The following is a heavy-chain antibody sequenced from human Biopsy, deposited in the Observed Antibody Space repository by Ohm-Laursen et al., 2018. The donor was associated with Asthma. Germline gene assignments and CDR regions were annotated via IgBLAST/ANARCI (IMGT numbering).Heavy chain of an antibody. D-gene: IGHD4-17*01. CDR3: ASDFPKDYVRYNFQF. CDR2: HDHEEGGT. Sequence: ATVKVSCKISGYSLTDLSMHWVRQAPGQGLEWMGGHDHEEGGTVNARRFQGRVTMTEDTSTDTAYMEMSSLSSDDTAVYYCASDFPKDYVRYNFQFWGQGTLVTVSS. V-gene: IGHV1-24*01. J-gene: IGHJ4*02. CDR1: GYSLTDLS.